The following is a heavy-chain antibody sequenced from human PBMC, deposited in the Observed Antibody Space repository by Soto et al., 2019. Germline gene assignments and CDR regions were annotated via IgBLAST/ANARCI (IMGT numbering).Heavy chain of an antibody. D-gene: IGHD4-17*01. CDR1: GGSISPYY. V-gene: IGHV4-59*08. Sequence: SETLSLTCTVSGGSISPYYWSWIRQPPEKGLEWIGNIYYIGNSNYNPSLKSRVTISLDTSKNQFSLKLSSVTAADTAVYYCARLNYGDFQLYYFDYWGQGTLVTV. CDR3: ARLNYGDFQLYYFDY. J-gene: IGHJ4*02. CDR2: IYYIGNS.